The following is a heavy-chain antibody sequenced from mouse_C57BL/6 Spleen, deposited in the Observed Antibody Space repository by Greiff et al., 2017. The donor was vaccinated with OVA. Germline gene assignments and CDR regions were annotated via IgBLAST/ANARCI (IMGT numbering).Heavy chain of an antibody. CDR2: INYDGSST. V-gene: IGHV5-16*01. D-gene: IGHD2-5*01. Sequence: EVQLQESEGGLVQPGSSMKLSCTASGFTFSDYYMAWVRQVPEKGLEWVANINYDGSSTYYLDSLKSRFIISRDNAKNILYLQMSSLKSEDTATYFGARVYSNYQNYFDYWGQGTTLTVSS. CDR1: GFTFSDYY. CDR3: ARVYSNYQNYFDY. J-gene: IGHJ2*01.